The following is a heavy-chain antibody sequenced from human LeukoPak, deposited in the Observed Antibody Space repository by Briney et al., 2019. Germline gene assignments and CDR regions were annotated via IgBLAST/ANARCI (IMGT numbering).Heavy chain of an antibody. CDR2: ISAYNGNT. CDR1: GYTFTSYG. D-gene: IGHD3-10*01. Sequence: ASVKVSCKASGYTFTSYGISWVRQAPGQGLEWMGWISAYNGNTNYAQKPQGRVTMTTDTSTSTAYMELRSLRSDDTAVYYCARDQSYYGSGSYYKGAWFDPWGQGTLVTVSS. CDR3: ARDQSYYGSGSYYKGAWFDP. V-gene: IGHV1-18*04. J-gene: IGHJ5*02.